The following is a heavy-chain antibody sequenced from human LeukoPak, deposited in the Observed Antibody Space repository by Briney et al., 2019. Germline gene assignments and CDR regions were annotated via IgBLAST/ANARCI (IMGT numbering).Heavy chain of an antibody. CDR3: ARENTNEKQWVHDAFDI. J-gene: IGHJ3*02. V-gene: IGHV3-48*03. CDR2: ISSSGSFI. CDR1: GFSFSSYE. D-gene: IGHD6-19*01. Sequence: PGGSLRLSCAASGFSFSSYEMNWVRQAPGKGLEWVSYISSSGSFIYYADSVKGRFTISRDNAKNSLYLQMNSLRAEDTAVYYCARENTNEKQWVHDAFDIWGQGTMVTVSS.